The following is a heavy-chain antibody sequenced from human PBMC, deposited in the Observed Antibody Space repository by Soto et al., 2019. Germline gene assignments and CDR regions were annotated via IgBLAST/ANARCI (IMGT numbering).Heavy chain of an antibody. CDR2: INPNSGGT. Sequence: ASVKVSCKASGYTFTGYYMHWVRQAPGQGLEWMGWINPNSGGTNYAQKFQGWVTMTRDTSISTAYMELSRLRSDDTAVYYCARVKYSSSSDYYYYGMDVWGQGTTVTVSS. CDR3: ARVKYSSSSDYYYYGMDV. J-gene: IGHJ6*02. D-gene: IGHD6-6*01. V-gene: IGHV1-2*04. CDR1: GYTFTGYY.